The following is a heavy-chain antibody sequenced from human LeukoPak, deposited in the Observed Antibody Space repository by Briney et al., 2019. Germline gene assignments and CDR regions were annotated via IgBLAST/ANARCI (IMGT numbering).Heavy chain of an antibody. CDR1: GGTFSNYA. Sequence: RASVKVSCKASGGTFSNYAINWVRQAPGRGLEWMGGIIPIYGTENYAQTFQGRLTITADGSTSTAYLELYSLRSDDTAVYYCAREWADAFDIWGQGTMVIVSS. J-gene: IGHJ3*02. V-gene: IGHV1-69*13. D-gene: IGHD1-26*01. CDR3: AREWADAFDI. CDR2: IIPIYGTE.